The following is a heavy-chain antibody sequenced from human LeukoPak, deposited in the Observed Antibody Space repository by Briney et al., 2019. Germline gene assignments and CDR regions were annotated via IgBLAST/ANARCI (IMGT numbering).Heavy chain of an antibody. J-gene: IGHJ4*02. CDR1: GFTFTDHP. D-gene: IGHD3-16*01. CDR3: AKDRASWAIDD. Sequence: GGSLRLSCVASGFTFTDHPMNWVRQAPGKGLEWISYIGGDGIAFYADSVKGRFTASKDDARKPMYLQMNSLRVEDTAVYYCAKDRASWAIDDWGQGTQVTVSS. CDR2: IGGDGIA. V-gene: IGHV3-69-1*01.